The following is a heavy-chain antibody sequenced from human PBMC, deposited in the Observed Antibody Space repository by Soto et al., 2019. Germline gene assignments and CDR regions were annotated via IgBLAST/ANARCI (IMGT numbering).Heavy chain of an antibody. CDR3: ARQGSGYSFNWFDP. Sequence: PSETLSLTCTVSGGSISSSSYYWGWIRQPPGKGLEWIGSIHYSGSTYYNPSLKSRVTMSVDTSKNQFSLKLSSVTAADTAVYYCARQGSGYSFNWFDPWGQGTLVTVSS. J-gene: IGHJ5*02. V-gene: IGHV4-39*01. CDR1: GGSISSSSYY. CDR2: IHYSGST. D-gene: IGHD3-3*01.